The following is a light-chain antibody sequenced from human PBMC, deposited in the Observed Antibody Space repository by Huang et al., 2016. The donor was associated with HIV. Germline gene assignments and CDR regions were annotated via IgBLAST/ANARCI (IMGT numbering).Light chain of an antibody. CDR2: AAS. Sequence: DIQMTQSPSSLSASVGDRVTITCRASQSISSYLNWYQQKPGKAHKLLIYAASSLQSGVPSRFSGSGYGTDFTLTVSNLQPEDFAAYYCQQSYSTPLTFGRGTKVEIK. J-gene: IGKJ4*01. CDR3: QQSYSTPLT. CDR1: QSISSY. V-gene: IGKV1-39*01.